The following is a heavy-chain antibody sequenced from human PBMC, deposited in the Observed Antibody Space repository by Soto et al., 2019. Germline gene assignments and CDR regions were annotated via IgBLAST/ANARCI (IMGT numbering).Heavy chain of an antibody. J-gene: IGHJ4*02. CDR3: ATPACAATWCSPSHNLDH. V-gene: IGHV1-69*09. CDR1: GGTFVRHV. Sequence: QVQLVQSGAEVKKPESSEKVSCKTSGGTFVRHVISWVRQAPGQGPEWMGKINPLSGIPNYAQKFQDRVTFTADTDSSTAYMELSSLRSDDTAVYYSATPACAATWCSPSHNLDHWGQGTLVTVSS. CDR2: INPLSGIP. D-gene: IGHD2-2*01.